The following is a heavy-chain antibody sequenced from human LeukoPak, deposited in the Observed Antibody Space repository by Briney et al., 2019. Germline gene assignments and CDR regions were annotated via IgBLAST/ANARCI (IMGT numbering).Heavy chain of an antibody. CDR3: AKYVDYYDSSGYYLFDY. J-gene: IGHJ4*02. V-gene: IGHV3-23*01. CDR2: ISGSGGST. Sequence: GGSLILSFAASGFTFSSYAMSWVRQAPGKGLEWVSAISGSGGSTYYADSVKGRFTISRDNSKNTLYLQMNSLRAGDTAVYYCAKYVDYYDSSGYYLFDYWGQGTLVTVSS. CDR1: GFTFSSYA. D-gene: IGHD3-22*01.